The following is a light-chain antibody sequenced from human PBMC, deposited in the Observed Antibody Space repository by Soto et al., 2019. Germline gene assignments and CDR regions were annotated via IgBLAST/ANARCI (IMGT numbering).Light chain of an antibody. CDR1: QSVSSSY. CDR3: QQYGSSPPLIT. Sequence: ESVLTQSPGTLPLSPGERATLSCRASQSVSSSYLAWYQQKPGQAPRLLIYGASSRATGIPDRFSGSGSGTDFTLTISRLEPEDFAVYYCQQYGSSPPLITFGPGTKVDIK. CDR2: GAS. V-gene: IGKV3-20*01. J-gene: IGKJ3*01.